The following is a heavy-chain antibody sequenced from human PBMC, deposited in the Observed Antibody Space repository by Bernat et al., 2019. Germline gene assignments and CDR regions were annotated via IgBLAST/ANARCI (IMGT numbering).Heavy chain of an antibody. Sequence: EVQLVETGGGLVQPGGSLRLSCAASGFTLSTSWMHWVRQAPGKGLVWVSRINSDGSSTSYADPVKGRFTISRDNAKNTLYLQMNSLRAEDTAVYYCARAAGTIHFLTGPQDDYYGMDVWGQGTTVTVSS. CDR1: GFTLSTSW. CDR2: INSDGSST. CDR3: ARAAGTIHFLTGPQDDYYGMDV. V-gene: IGHV3-74*01. J-gene: IGHJ6*02. D-gene: IGHD6-13*01.